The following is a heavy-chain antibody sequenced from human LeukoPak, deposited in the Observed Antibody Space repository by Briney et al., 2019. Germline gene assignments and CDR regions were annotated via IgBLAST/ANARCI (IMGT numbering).Heavy chain of an antibody. D-gene: IGHD3-22*01. CDR1: GGTFSSYA. Sequence: SVKVSCKASGGTFSSYAISWVRQAPGQGLEWMGGIIPIFGTANYAQKFQGRVTITADKSTSTAYMELSSLRSEDTAVYYCAGGAGYYYDSSGYHYWGQGTLVTVSS. CDR2: IIPIFGTA. CDR3: AGGAGYYYDSSGYHY. V-gene: IGHV1-69*06. J-gene: IGHJ4*02.